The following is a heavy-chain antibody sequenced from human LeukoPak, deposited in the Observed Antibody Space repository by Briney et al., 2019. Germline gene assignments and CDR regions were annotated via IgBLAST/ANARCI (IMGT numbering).Heavy chain of an antibody. V-gene: IGHV4-59*01. D-gene: IGHD3-10*01. Sequence: PSETLSLTCTVSGGSISSYYWSWIRQPPGKGLEWIGYIYYSGSTNYNPSLKSRVTISVDTSKNQFSLKLSSVTAADTAVYYCARVELLRFDPWGQGTLVTVSS. J-gene: IGHJ5*02. CDR2: IYYSGST. CDR3: ARVELLRFDP. CDR1: GGSISSYY.